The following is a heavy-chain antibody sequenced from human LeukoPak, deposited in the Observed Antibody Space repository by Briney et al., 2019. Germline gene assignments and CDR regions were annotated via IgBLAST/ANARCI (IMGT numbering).Heavy chain of an antibody. J-gene: IGHJ4*02. Sequence: GGPLRLSCAASGFTFSIYRMNWVRKAPGKGLEWVSYISSSSSTIYYAGSVKGRFTISRDNAKNSLYLQMNSLRDEDTAVYYCARDDRATVGYFDYWGQGTLVTVSS. D-gene: IGHD4-17*01. CDR1: GFTFSIYR. CDR2: ISSSSSTI. CDR3: ARDDRATVGYFDY. V-gene: IGHV3-48*02.